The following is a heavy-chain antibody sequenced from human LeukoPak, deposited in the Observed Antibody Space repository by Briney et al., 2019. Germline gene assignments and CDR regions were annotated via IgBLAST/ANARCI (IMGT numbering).Heavy chain of an antibody. CDR2: IIPIFGTA. CDR3: ARVFKIAAADGGWFDP. D-gene: IGHD6-13*01. Sequence: ASVKVSCKASGGTFSSYAISWVRQAPGQGLEWMGGIIPIFGTANYAQKFQGRVTITTDESTSTAYMELSSLRSEDTAVYYCARVFKIAAADGGWFDPWGQGTLVTVSS. CDR1: GGTFSSYA. J-gene: IGHJ5*02. V-gene: IGHV1-69*05.